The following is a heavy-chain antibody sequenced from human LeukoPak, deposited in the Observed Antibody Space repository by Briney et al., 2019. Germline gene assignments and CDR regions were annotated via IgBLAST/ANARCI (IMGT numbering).Heavy chain of an antibody. Sequence: SGGSLRLSCAASGFTFRNYGMHWVRQAPGKGLEWVAVISYDGSNKYYADSVKGRFTISRDNSKNTLYLQMNSLRAEDTAVYYCAKGPYFDWLFNWFDPWGQGTLVTVSS. D-gene: IGHD3-9*01. J-gene: IGHJ5*02. CDR2: ISYDGSNK. CDR1: GFTFRNYG. V-gene: IGHV3-30*18. CDR3: AKGPYFDWLFNWFDP.